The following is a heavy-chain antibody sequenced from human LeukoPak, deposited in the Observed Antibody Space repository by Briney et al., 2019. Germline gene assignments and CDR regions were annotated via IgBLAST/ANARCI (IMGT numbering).Heavy chain of an antibody. CDR1: GFTFSSYG. D-gene: IGHD3-3*01. CDR3: ARVPGGLEWSDFDY. Sequence: GGSLRLSCAASGFTFSSYGMHWVRQAPGKGLEWVAVISYDGSNKYYADSVKGRFTISRDNSKNTLYLQMNSLRAEDTAVYYCARVPGGLEWSDFDYWGQGALVTVSS. CDR2: ISYDGSNK. J-gene: IGHJ4*02. V-gene: IGHV3-30*03.